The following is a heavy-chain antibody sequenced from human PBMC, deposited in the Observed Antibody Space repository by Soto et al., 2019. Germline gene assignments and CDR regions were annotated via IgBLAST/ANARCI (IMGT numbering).Heavy chain of an antibody. CDR1: GGTFSSYA. J-gene: IGHJ6*02. D-gene: IGHD5-18*01. V-gene: IGHV1-69*13. Sequence: ASVKVSCKASGGTFSSYAISWVRQAPGQGLEWMGGIIPIFGTANYAQKFQGRVTITADESTSTAYMELSSLRSEDTAVYYCAGGYSYGYGGYYYYGMDVWGQGTTVTVSS. CDR3: AGGYSYGYGGYYYYGMDV. CDR2: IIPIFGTA.